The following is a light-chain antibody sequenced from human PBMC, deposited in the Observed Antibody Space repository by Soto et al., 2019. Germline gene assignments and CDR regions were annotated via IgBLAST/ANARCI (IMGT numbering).Light chain of an antibody. CDR1: SSDVGAYDY. Sequence: QSALTQPRSVSESPGQSVTISCTGTSSDVGAYDYVSWYQQHPGKAPQLMIYEVSNRPSGVSNRFSGSKSGNTASLTISGLQAEDEADYYCSSYTSSSTYVFGTGTKLTVL. CDR2: EVS. J-gene: IGLJ1*01. CDR3: SSYTSSSTYV. V-gene: IGLV2-14*01.